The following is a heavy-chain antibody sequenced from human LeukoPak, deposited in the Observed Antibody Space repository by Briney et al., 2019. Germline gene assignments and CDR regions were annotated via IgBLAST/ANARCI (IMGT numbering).Heavy chain of an antibody. CDR1: GGTFSSYA. CDR3: ASTIVVVPAAIHYYYVDV. CDR2: IIPIFGTA. J-gene: IGHJ6*03. D-gene: IGHD2-2*01. Sequence: SVKVSCKASGGTFSSYAISWVRQAPGQGLEWMGGIIPIFGTANYAQKFQGRVTITTDESTSTAYMELSSLRSEDTAVYYCASTIVVVPAAIHYYYVDVWGKGTTVTVSS. V-gene: IGHV1-69*05.